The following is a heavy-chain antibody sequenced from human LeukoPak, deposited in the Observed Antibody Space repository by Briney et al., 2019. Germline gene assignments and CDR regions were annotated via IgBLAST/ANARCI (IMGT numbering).Heavy chain of an antibody. D-gene: IGHD5-24*01. CDR3: ARVPPHRWLQLLADD. CDR1: GFTFSYYS. J-gene: IGHJ4*02. Sequence: PGGSLRLSCAASGFTFSYYSMNWVRQAPGKGLEWVSSISSDSGSVFYADSVKGRFTISRDNGKNSLFLQMNGLRAEDTAVYYCARVPPHRWLQLLADDWGQGTLVTVPS. CDR2: ISSDSGSV. V-gene: IGHV3-21*01.